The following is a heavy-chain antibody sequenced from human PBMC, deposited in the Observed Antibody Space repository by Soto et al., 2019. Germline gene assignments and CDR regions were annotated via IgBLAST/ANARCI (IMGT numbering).Heavy chain of an antibody. CDR3: ARESVTAAGEDNWFDP. Sequence: SETLSLTCTVAGGSISSSSYYWGWIRKPPGKGLEWIGSIYYSGSTYYNPSLKSRVTISVDTSKNQFSLKLSSVTPEDTAVYYCARESVTAAGEDNWFDPWGQGTLVTV. J-gene: IGHJ5*02. D-gene: IGHD6-13*01. V-gene: IGHV4-39*02. CDR2: IYYSGST. CDR1: GGSISSSSYY.